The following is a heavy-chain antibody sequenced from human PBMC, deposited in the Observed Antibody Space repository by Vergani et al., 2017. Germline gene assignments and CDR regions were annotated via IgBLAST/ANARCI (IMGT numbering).Heavy chain of an antibody. CDR3: ARGRRDDSSGYYYYYGMDV. CDR1: VVSIVSICYY. J-gene: IGHJ6*02. Sequence: LRLQEPAPALVNPPEPFPLTSPVFVVSIVSICYYWGWFRQPPGKGLEWIGTIYYTGTTSYNEAHKSQLPISVDTSKNQFSLNLTSVTAADTAVYYCARGRRDDSSGYYYYYGMDVWGQGTTVTVSS. V-gene: IGHV4-39*01. D-gene: IGHD3-22*01. CDR2: IYYTGTT.